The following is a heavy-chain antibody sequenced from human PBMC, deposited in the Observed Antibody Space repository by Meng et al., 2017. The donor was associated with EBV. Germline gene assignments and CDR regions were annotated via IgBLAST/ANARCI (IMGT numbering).Heavy chain of an antibody. Sequence: QVQVVTSGAEVKQPGGSLKVSCKPSGYTFTGYYSHWGRQAPGQGLEWMGRIKPISGGTNYAQKFQGRVTMTRDTSISTAYMELSRLRSDDTAVYYCARVGIAVAGTGDYWGQGTLVTVSS. D-gene: IGHD6-19*01. CDR3: ARVGIAVAGTGDY. CDR2: IKPISGGT. V-gene: IGHV1-2*06. CDR1: GYTFTGYY. J-gene: IGHJ4*02.